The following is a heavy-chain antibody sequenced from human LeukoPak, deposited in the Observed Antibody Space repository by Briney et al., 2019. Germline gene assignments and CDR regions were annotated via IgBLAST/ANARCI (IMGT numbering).Heavy chain of an antibody. V-gene: IGHV3-21*06. Sequence: GRSLRLSCAASGFTFSTFAMHWVRLSPGKGLEWVSSITGSGPYILYADSVKHRFTISRDNTKNLLYLEMNSLRAEDTAMYFCVRDVGAVRGEVYFDYWGQGTLVTVSS. J-gene: IGHJ4*02. CDR1: GFTFSTFA. D-gene: IGHD3-10*01. CDR3: VRDVGAVRGEVYFDY. CDR2: ITGSGPYI.